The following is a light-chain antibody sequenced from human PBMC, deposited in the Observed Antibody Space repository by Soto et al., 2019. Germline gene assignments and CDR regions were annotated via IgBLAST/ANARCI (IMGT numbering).Light chain of an antibody. Sequence: DVVMTQSPLSLPVTLGQPASISCRSSQSLVYSDGNTYLNWFQQRPGQSPRRLIYKVSNRDSGVPDRFSGSGSGTDFTLKISRVEAEDVGVYYCMQGTYWPGTFGPVTKVDIK. CDR3: MQGTYWPGT. V-gene: IGKV2-30*01. CDR1: QSLVYSDGNTY. CDR2: KVS. J-gene: IGKJ3*01.